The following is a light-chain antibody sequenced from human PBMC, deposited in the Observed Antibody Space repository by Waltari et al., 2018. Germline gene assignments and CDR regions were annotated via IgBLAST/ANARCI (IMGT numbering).Light chain of an antibody. CDR1: QSLVHSAGNTY. V-gene: IGKV2-30*02. CDR3: MQGTHWPWT. J-gene: IGKJ1*01. Sequence: DVVMTQSPLSLPVTLGQPASISCRSSQSLVHSAGNTYLNRIQPRPGQSPRRLFYRVSRRDSGVPDRFSGSGSGTDFTLRISRVEADDGGIYYCMQGTHWPWTFGQGTKVEIK. CDR2: RVS.